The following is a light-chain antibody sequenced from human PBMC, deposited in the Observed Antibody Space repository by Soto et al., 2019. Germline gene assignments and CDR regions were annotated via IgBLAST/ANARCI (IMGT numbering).Light chain of an antibody. Sequence: EIVLTQSPGTLSLSPGERAILSCRASQSVSSTYLAWYQQKPDQAPRLLVYGASSRATGIPDRFSGSGSGTDFTLTISRLEPEDFTGYYCQQYGDSPRTFGQGTRWIS. V-gene: IGKV3-20*01. CDR2: GAS. CDR1: QSVSSTY. CDR3: QQYGDSPRT. J-gene: IGKJ1*01.